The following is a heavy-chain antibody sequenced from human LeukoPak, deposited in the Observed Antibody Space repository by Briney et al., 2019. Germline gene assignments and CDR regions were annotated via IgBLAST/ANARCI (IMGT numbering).Heavy chain of an antibody. D-gene: IGHD2-15*01. CDR2: ISSSSSYI. CDR1: GFTFSSYS. Sequence: GGSLRLSCAASGFTFSSYSMNWVRQAPGKGLEWVSSISSSSSYIYYADSVKGRFTISRDNAKNSLYLQMNSLRAEDTAVYYCARVGHCSGGSCYAKSNYYGMDVWGKGTTVTVSS. V-gene: IGHV3-21*01. CDR3: ARVGHCSGGSCYAKSNYYGMDV. J-gene: IGHJ6*04.